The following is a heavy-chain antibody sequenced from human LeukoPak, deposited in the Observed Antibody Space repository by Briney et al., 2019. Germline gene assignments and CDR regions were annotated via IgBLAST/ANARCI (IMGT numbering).Heavy chain of an antibody. CDR1: GFTFSSYA. CDR3: ARDLFGSYIP. CDR2: ISSSSSYI. Sequence: GGSLRLSCAASGFTFSSYAMSWVRQAPGKGLEWVSSISSSSSYIYYADSVKGRFTISRDNAKNSLYLQMNSLRAEDTAVYYCARDLFGSYIPWGQGTLVTVSS. D-gene: IGHD1-26*01. V-gene: IGHV3-21*01. J-gene: IGHJ5*02.